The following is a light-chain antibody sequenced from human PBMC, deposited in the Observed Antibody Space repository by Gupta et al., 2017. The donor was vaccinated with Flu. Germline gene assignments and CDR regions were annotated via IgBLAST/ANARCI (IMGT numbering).Light chain of an antibody. Sequence: DIQMTQSPSTLSASVGDRVTFTCRASQTISTWLAWYQQKPGKAPKLLIHKASTLDSGVPSRFSGSGSETXFTLTIXSLQPDDFATYYCQQDQSWPYTFGXGTKLEIK. CDR2: KAS. CDR1: QTISTW. CDR3: QQDQSWPYT. V-gene: IGKV1-5*03. J-gene: IGKJ2*01.